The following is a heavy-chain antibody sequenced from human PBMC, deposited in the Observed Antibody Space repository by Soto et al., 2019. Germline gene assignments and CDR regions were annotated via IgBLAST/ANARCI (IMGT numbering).Heavy chain of an antibody. D-gene: IGHD5-18*01. V-gene: IGHV1-18*01. J-gene: IGHJ4*02. CDR1: GYTFRNDG. Sequence: QVQLVQSGAEVKKPGASVKVSCKASGYTFRNDGINWVRQAPGQGLEWMGWISGYNGNTYYAQKFQGRVTMTTDTSTSTAYMELRSLRSDDTAVYYCARGKDGGYSYGLDYWGQGILVTVSS. CDR2: ISGYNGNT. CDR3: ARGKDGGYSYGLDY.